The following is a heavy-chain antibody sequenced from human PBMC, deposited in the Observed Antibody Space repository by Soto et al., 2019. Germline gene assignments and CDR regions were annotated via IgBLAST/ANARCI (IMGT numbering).Heavy chain of an antibody. Sequence: ASVKVSCKASGYTFTSYAMHWVRQAPGQRLEWMGWINAGNGNTKYSQKFQGRVTITRDTSASTAYMELSSLRSEGTAVYYCARDKGGRSITIFGVVITYWFDPWGQGTLVTVSS. CDR2: INAGNGNT. CDR1: GYTFTSYA. CDR3: ARDKGGRSITIFGVVITYWFDP. D-gene: IGHD3-3*01. J-gene: IGHJ5*02. V-gene: IGHV1-3*01.